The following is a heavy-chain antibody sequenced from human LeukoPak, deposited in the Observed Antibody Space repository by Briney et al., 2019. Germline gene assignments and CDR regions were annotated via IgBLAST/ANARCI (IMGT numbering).Heavy chain of an antibody. D-gene: IGHD3-3*01. CDR1: GGSISSSSYY. V-gene: IGHV4-39*07. CDR2: IYYSGST. J-gene: IGHJ6*03. CDR3: ARSLQQAYDFWSGSNYYYYYMDV. Sequence: SETLSLTCTVSGGSISSSSYYWGWIRQPPGKGLEWIGSIYYSGSTNYNPSLESRVTISVDTSKNQFSLKLSSVTAADTAVYYCARSLQQAYDFWSGSNYYYYYMDVWGKGTTVTVSS.